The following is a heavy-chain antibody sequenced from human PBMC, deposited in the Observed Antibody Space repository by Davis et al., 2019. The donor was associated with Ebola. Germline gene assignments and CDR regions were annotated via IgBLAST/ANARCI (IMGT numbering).Heavy chain of an antibody. CDR3: ARGQSYCSSTSCYLGY. CDR2: IRSKANSYAT. Sequence: GESLKISCAASGFTFSCSAMHWVRQASGKGLEWVGRIRSKANSYATAYAASVKGRFTISRDDSKNTAYLQMNSLKTEDTAVYYCARGQSYCSSTSCYLGYWGQGTLVTVSS. J-gene: IGHJ4*02. V-gene: IGHV3-73*01. D-gene: IGHD2-2*01. CDR1: GFTFSCSA.